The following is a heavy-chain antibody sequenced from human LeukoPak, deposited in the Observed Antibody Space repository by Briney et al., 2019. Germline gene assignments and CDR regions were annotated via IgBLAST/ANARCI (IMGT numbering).Heavy chain of an antibody. V-gene: IGHV3-30*02. Sequence: GGSLRLSCAASGVTFSSYGSHWVRQAPGKGLEWVAFVRYDGINKYYADSVKGRFTISRDISKNTLYLQMNSLRAEDTAVYYCARVEGYGDYFDYWGQGTLVTVSS. D-gene: IGHD4-17*01. CDR1: GVTFSSYG. J-gene: IGHJ4*02. CDR2: VRYDGINK. CDR3: ARVEGYGDYFDY.